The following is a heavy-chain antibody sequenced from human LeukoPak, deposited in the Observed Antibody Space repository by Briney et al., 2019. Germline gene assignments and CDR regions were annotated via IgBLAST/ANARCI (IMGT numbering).Heavy chain of an antibody. CDR3: ARRVNYYDSRATYYFDY. CDR1: GDSTGSYY. J-gene: IGHJ4*02. CDR2: IYYSGYT. V-gene: IGHV4-59*08. D-gene: IGHD3-22*01. Sequence: SETLSLTCTVSGDSTGSYYWNWIRQSPGKGLEWIGYIYYSGYTRYNPSLESRVNILVDTSKNQFSLKLSSVAAADTAVYYCARRVNYYDSRATYYFDYWGQGTLVTVSS.